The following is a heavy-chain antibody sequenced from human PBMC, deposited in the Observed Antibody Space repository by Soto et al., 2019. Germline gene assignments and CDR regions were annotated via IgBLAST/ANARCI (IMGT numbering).Heavy chain of an antibody. D-gene: IGHD4-17*01. CDR2: IYHSGST. V-gene: IGHV4-30-2*01. CDR1: GVSISSGGYS. J-gene: IGHJ4*02. CDR3: ARAPHDYGDYSTYFDY. Sequence: ASETLSLTCAVSGVSISSGGYSWSWIRQPPGKGLEWIGYIYHSGSTYYNPSLKSRVTISVDRSKNQFSLKLSSVTAADTAVYYCARAPHDYGDYSTYFDYWGQGTLVTVSS.